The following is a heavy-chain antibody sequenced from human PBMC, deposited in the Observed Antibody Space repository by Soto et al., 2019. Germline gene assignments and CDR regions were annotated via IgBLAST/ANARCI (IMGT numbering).Heavy chain of an antibody. CDR3: AAGGGLPRYY. Sequence: XLSLTCAVSGGSISSGGYSWSWIRQPPGKGLEWIGYIYHSGSTYYNPSLKSRVTISVDRSKNQFSLKLSSVTAADTAVYYCAAGGGLPRYYWGQGTLVTVSS. V-gene: IGHV4-30-2*01. CDR2: IYHSGST. D-gene: IGHD5-12*01. J-gene: IGHJ4*02. CDR1: GGSISSGGYS.